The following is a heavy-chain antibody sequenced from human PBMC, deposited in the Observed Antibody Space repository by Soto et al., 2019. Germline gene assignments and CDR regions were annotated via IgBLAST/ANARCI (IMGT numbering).Heavy chain of an antibody. CDR1: GGTFSSYA. V-gene: IGHV1-69*13. Sequence: VASVKVSCKASGGTFSSYAISWVRQAPGQGLEWMGGIIPIFGTANYAQKFQGRVTITADESTSTAYMELSSLRSEDTAVYYCARVPSATPYSYGMDVLGQGTTFSFSS. D-gene: IGHD2-21*01. J-gene: IGHJ6*01. CDR2: IIPIFGTA. CDR3: ARVPSATPYSYGMDV.